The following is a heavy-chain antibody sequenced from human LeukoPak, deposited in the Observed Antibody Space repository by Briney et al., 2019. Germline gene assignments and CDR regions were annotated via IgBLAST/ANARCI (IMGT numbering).Heavy chain of an antibody. CDR2: ISGSGGST. J-gene: IGHJ6*03. CDR3: AKEYNWNPEAPSFIDV. CDR1: GFTFSSYA. D-gene: IGHD1-20*01. Sequence: PAGSLRLSCAASGFTFSSYAMSWVRQAPGKGLEWVSAISGSGGSTYYEHSVKGRFTISRDNSKNTLYLQMNSLSAEDTAVYYCAKEYNWNPEAPSFIDVWPKGTTVTVS. V-gene: IGHV3-23*01.